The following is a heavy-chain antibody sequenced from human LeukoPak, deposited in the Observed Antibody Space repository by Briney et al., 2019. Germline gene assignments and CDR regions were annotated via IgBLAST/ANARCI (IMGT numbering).Heavy chain of an antibody. J-gene: IGHJ4*02. Sequence: GGSLRLSCAASGFTFSSSAMSWVRQAPGKGLEWVSAISNNGGYTYYADSVQGRFTISRDNSKSTLCLQMNSLGAEDTAVYYCAKESEWELLLLFDYWGQGTLVTVSS. V-gene: IGHV3-23*01. CDR3: AKESEWELLLLFDY. D-gene: IGHD1-26*01. CDR2: ISNNGGYT. CDR1: GFTFSSSA.